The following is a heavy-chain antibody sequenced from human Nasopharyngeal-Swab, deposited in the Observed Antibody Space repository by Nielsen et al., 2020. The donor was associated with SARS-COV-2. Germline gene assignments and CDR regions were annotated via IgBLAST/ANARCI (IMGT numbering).Heavy chain of an antibody. Sequence: EGSLRLSCAASGFTFSSYAMHWVRQAPGKGLEWVAVISYDGSNKYYADSVKGRFTISRDNSKNTLYLQMNSLRAEDTAVYYCARDPRPYSSSWYYFDYRGQGTLVTVSS. CDR2: ISYDGSNK. CDR3: ARDPRPYSSSWYYFDY. D-gene: IGHD6-13*01. J-gene: IGHJ4*02. CDR1: GFTFSSYA. V-gene: IGHV3-30*04.